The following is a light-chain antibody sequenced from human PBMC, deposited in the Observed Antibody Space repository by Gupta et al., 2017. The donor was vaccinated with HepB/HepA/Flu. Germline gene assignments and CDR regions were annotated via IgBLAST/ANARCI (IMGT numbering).Light chain of an antibody. CDR3: QQYNSYPLT. V-gene: IGKV1-5*03. CDR1: QSISSW. J-gene: IGKJ4*01. CDR2: KAS. Sequence: DIQMTQSPSTLSASVGDRVTITCRASQSISSWLAWYQQKPGKAPKLLTYKASSLESGVPSRFSGSGSGTEFTLTISSLQPDDFATYCCQQYNSYPLTFGGGTKVEIK.